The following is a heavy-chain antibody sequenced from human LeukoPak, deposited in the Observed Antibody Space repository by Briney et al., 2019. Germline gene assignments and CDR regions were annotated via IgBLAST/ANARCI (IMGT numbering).Heavy chain of an antibody. CDR2: ISYDGSNK. CDR3: AKQAPGSIVRGIFDY. J-gene: IGHJ4*02. V-gene: IGHV3-30*18. D-gene: IGHD3-22*01. CDR1: GFTFSSYA. Sequence: GRSLRLSCAASGFTFSSYAMHWVRQAPGKGLEWVAVISYDGSNKYYTDSVKGRFTISRDNSKNALYLQMNSLRAEDTAVYYCAKQAPGSIVRGIFDYWGQGTLVTVSS.